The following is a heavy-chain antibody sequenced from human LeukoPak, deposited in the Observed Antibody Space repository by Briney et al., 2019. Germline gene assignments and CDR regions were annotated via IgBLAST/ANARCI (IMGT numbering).Heavy chain of an antibody. CDR2: IYPGDSDT. Sequence: GESLKISCKGSGYSFNMYRIGWVRQMRGKGLELMGIIYPGDSDTRYSPSFQGQVTISADKSISTAYLQWSSLKPSDTAMYYCARAWSCSGGSCYAEDWGQGTLVTVSS. D-gene: IGHD2-15*01. J-gene: IGHJ4*02. CDR1: GYSFNMYR. CDR3: ARAWSCSGGSCYAED. V-gene: IGHV5-51*01.